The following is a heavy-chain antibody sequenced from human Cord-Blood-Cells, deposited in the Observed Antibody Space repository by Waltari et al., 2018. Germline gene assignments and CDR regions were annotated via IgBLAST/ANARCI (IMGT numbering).Heavy chain of an antibody. CDR1: GFTFSDYY. D-gene: IGHD5-18*01. J-gene: IGHJ4*02. CDR3: ARDQVDTAMEY. CDR2: ISSSGSTI. Sequence: QVQLVESGGGLVKPGGSLRLSCAASGFTFSDYYMSWIRQAQGKGLECVSYISSSGSTIYYADSWKGRFNISRDNAKTSLYLQMNRLRAEDTAVYYCARDQVDTAMEYWGQGTLVTVSS. V-gene: IGHV3-11*04.